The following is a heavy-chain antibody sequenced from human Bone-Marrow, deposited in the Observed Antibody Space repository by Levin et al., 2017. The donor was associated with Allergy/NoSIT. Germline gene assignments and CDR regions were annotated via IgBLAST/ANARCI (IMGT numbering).Heavy chain of an antibody. Sequence: GLEWMGRIIPILGIANYAQRFQGRVTIAADESTSTAYMELRSLKSEDTAVYYCARTDTAMFNVGYYGMDVWGQGTTINVSS. CDR3: ARTDTAMFNVGYYGMDV. CDR2: IIPILGIA. V-gene: IGHV1-69*02. J-gene: IGHJ6*02. D-gene: IGHD5-18*01.